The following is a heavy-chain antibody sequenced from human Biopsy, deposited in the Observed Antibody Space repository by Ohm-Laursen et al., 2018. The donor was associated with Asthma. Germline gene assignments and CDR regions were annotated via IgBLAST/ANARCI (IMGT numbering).Heavy chain of an antibody. V-gene: IGHV4-39*01. D-gene: IGHD2-2*01. J-gene: IGHJ4*02. CDR2: MYYGETT. CDR3: ARHDHRWDTYADF. Sequence: TLSLTCTVSGASITSSAYYWGWIRQPPGKGLEWIGSMYYGETTYYSPSHKSRVTISEATSKNRFSLILSFMTAADTAVYYCARHDHRWDTYADFWGQGTLVTVS. CDR1: GASITSSAYY.